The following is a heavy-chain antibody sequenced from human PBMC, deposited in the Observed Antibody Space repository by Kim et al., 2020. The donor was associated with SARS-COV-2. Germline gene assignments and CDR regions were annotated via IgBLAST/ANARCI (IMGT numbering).Heavy chain of an antibody. CDR3: ARDGYIVGAHYYFDY. V-gene: IGHV3-74*01. CDR2: INSDGSST. D-gene: IGHD1-26*01. Sequence: GGSLRLSCAASGFTFSSYWMHWVRQAPGKGLVWVSRINSDGSSTSYADSVKGRFTISRDNAKNTLYLQMNSLRAEDTAVYYCARDGYIVGAHYYFDYWGQGTLVTVPS. CDR1: GFTFSSYW. J-gene: IGHJ4*02.